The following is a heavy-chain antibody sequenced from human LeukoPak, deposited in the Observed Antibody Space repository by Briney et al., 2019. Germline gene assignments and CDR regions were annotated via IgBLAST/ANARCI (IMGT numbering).Heavy chain of an antibody. V-gene: IGHV6-1*01. CDR3: ALAAAVLGTDYYYYGMDV. CDR1: GDSVSSNSAA. Sequence: SQTLSLTCAISGDSVSSNSAAWNWIRQSPSRGLEWLGRTYYRSKWYNDYAVSVKSRITINPDTSKNQFSLQLNSVTPEDTAVYYCALAAAVLGTDYYYYGMDVWGQGTTVTVSS. J-gene: IGHJ6*02. CDR2: TYYRSKWYN. D-gene: IGHD6-13*01.